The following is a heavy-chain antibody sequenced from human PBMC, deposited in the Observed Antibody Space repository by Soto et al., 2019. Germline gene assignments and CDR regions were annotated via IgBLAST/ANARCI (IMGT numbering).Heavy chain of an antibody. CDR3: ARGGAGLPGFDY. CDR1: GGSISSYY. V-gene: IGHV4-59*01. J-gene: IGHJ4*02. Sequence: SETLSLTCAVYGGSISSYYWSWIRQPPGKGLEWIGYIYYSGNTNYNPSLKSRVTISVDTSKNQFSLNLSSVTAADTAVYYCARGGAGLPGFDYWGLGTLVTVSS. CDR2: IYYSGNT. D-gene: IGHD4-17*01.